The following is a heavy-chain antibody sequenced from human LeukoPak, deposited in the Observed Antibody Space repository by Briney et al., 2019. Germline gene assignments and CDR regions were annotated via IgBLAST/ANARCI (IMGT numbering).Heavy chain of an antibody. CDR3: TRERLSPGKGFDH. D-gene: IGHD4-23*01. J-gene: IGHJ4*02. CDR1: GYTFTSYY. V-gene: IGHV1-46*01. Sequence: ASVKVSCKASGYTFTSYYMHWVRQAPGQGLEWMGIINPSGGSTSYAQKFQGRVTMTRDTSTSTVYMELSRLGSDDTAVYYCTRERLSPGKGFDHWGQGTLVTVSS. CDR2: INPSGGST.